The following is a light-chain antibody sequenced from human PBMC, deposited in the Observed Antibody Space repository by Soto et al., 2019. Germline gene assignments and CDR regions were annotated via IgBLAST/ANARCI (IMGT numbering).Light chain of an antibody. V-gene: IGLV1-40*01. J-gene: IGLJ1*01. Sequence: QAVLTQPPSVFRAPVQRVPISRTWSSSNIGAGYDVHWYQQLPGTAPNLLIYGNSNRPSGVPDRFSGSKSGTSASLAITGLQAEDEADYYCQSYDSSLSGYVFGTGTKVTVL. CDR1: SSNIGAGYD. CDR3: QSYDSSLSGYV. CDR2: GNS.